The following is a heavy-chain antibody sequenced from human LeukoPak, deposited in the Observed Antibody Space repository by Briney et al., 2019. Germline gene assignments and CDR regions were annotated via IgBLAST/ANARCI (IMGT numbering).Heavy chain of an antibody. CDR3: VRGITIFRVVIPDYFDS. CDR2: FSSSNSYI. D-gene: IGHD3-3*01. V-gene: IGHV3-21*01. J-gene: IGHJ4*02. Sequence: GGSLTLSCAPSGFPFSSYSMNWVPQAPGEGLVCVSSFSSSNSYIYYADSVKGRLTSSSNNAKDSLYMQMNRLRAEDTAVYYCVRGITIFRVVIPDYFDSWGQGNVVIVSS. CDR1: GFPFSSYS.